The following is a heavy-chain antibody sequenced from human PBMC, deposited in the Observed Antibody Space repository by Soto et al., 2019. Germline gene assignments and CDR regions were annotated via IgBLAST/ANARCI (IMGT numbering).Heavy chain of an antibody. CDR2: IWYDGSNK. CDR3: ARDVSDGYDTSDY. Sequence: GGSLRLSCAASGFTFSSYGMHWVRQAPGKGLEWVAVIWYDGSNKYYADSVKGRFTISRDNSKNTLYLQMNSLRAEDTAVYYCARDVSDGYDTSDYWGQGTLVTVSS. D-gene: IGHD5-12*01. J-gene: IGHJ4*02. V-gene: IGHV3-33*01. CDR1: GFTFSSYG.